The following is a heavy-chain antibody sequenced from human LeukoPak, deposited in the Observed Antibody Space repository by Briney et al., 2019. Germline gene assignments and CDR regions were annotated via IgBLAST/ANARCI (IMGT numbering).Heavy chain of an antibody. J-gene: IGHJ3*02. D-gene: IGHD2-2*01. CDR3: ATHCSSTSCYSSVAGAFDI. CDR1: GGSIRSSYYY. Sequence: SETLSLTCTVSGGSIRSSYYYWGWIRQPPGKGLEWIGSIYDSGSTYYNPSPKSRVTISVDTSKNQFSLKLSSVTAADTAVYYCATHCSSTSCYSSVAGAFDIWGQGTMVTVSS. V-gene: IGHV4-39*07. CDR2: IYDSGST.